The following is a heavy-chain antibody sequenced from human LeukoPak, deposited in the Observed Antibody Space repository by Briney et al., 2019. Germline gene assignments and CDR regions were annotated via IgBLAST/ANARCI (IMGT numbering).Heavy chain of an antibody. D-gene: IGHD3-10*01. J-gene: IGHJ6*02. CDR3: ARVSGYYGSGIGYYYYYGMDV. Sequence: GGSLRLSCAASGFTFSSYWMSWVRQAPGKGLEWVANIKQDGSEKYYVDSVKGRFTISRDNAKNSLYLQMNSLRAEDTAVYYCARVSGYYGSGIGYYYYYGMDVWGQGTSVTVSS. V-gene: IGHV3-7*01. CDR2: IKQDGSEK. CDR1: GFTFSSYW.